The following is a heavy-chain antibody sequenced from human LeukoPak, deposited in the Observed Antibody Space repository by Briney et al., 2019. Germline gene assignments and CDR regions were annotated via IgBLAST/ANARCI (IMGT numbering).Heavy chain of an antibody. J-gene: IGHJ4*02. Sequence: GGSLRLSCAASGFTFSGSAMHWVRQASGKGLEWVGRIRSKANSYATAYAASVKGRFTISRDDSKNTAYLQMNSLKTEDTAVYYCTRRDVRDGYNYALDYWGQGTLVTVS. CDR2: IRSKANSYAT. CDR3: TRRDVRDGYNYALDY. D-gene: IGHD5-12*01. CDR1: GFTFSGSA. V-gene: IGHV3-73*01.